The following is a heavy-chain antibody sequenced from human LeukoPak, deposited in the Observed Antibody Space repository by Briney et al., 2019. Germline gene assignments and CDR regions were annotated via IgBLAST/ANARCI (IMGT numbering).Heavy chain of an antibody. CDR2: IYTSGST. CDR1: GGSISSYY. J-gene: IGHJ3*02. D-gene: IGHD3-3*01. CDR3: ARDKFLEWLDDDAFDI. V-gene: IGHV4-4*07. Sequence: KSSETLSLTCTVSGGSISSYYWSWIRQPAGKGLEWIGRIYTSGSTNYNPSLKSRVTMSVDTSKNQFSLKLGSVTAADTAVYYCARDKFLEWLDDDAFDIWGQGTMVTVSS.